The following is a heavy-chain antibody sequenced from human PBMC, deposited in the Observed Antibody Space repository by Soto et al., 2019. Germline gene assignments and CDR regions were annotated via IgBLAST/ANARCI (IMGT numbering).Heavy chain of an antibody. J-gene: IGHJ4*02. CDR1: GFTFSGDW. V-gene: IGHV3-74*01. Sequence: EVQLVESGGGLVQPGGSLRLSCAASGFTFSGDWMHWVRQAAGKGLVWVSRINMDGSSTNYADSVKGRFTISRDNAKNTLYLQMNSRRVDDTAVYYCARGPRGLYHHDYWGQGALVTVSS. CDR3: ARGPRGLYHHDY. CDR2: INMDGSST. D-gene: IGHD2-2*01.